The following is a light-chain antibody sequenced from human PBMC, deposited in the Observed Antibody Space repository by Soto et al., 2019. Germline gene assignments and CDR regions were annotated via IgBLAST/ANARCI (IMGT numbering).Light chain of an antibody. V-gene: IGKV3-20*01. CDR1: QSVYSY. CDR3: HQYGTLPYA. J-gene: IGKJ2*01. CDR2: GAS. Sequence: EIVLTQSPATLSLSPGERATLSCRASQSVYSYLAWYQQKPGQAPRLLIHGASIRATGIPDRFSGSGSGTDFTLTISRLEPEDFAVYYCHQYGTLPYAFGQGTKLQIK.